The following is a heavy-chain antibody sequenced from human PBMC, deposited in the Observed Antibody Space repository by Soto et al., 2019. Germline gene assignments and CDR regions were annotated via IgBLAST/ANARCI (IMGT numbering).Heavy chain of an antibody. D-gene: IGHD2-15*01. V-gene: IGHV1-3*01. CDR1: GYTFTSYA. CDR3: ARDSANRCSGGSCYWDYYGMDV. J-gene: IGHJ6*02. CDR2: INAGNGNT. Sequence: ASVKVSCKASGYTFTSYAMHWVRQAPGQRLEWMGWINAGNGNTKYSQKFQGRVTITRDTSASTAYMELSSLRSDDTAVYYCARDSANRCSGGSCYWDYYGMDVWGQGTTVTVSS.